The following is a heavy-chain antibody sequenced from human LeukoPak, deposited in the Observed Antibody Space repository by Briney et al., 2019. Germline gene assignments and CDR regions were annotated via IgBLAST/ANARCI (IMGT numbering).Heavy chain of an antibody. V-gene: IGHV3-9*01. CDR1: GFTFDDYA. D-gene: IGHD5-18*01. CDR2: ISWNSGSI. Sequence: GGSLRLSCAASGFTFDDYAMHWFRQAPGKGLEWVSGISWNSGSIGYADSVKGRFTISRDNAKNSLYLQMNSLRAEDTALYYCARLRGYSYGLQFDYWGQGTLVTVSS. J-gene: IGHJ4*02. CDR3: ARLRGYSYGLQFDY.